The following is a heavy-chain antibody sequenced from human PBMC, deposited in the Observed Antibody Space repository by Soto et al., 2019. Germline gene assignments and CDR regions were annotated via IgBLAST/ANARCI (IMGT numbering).Heavy chain of an antibody. J-gene: IGHJ6*02. CDR2: IYYSGST. CDR3: ATAKYYYDSSGPLPHYYYGMDV. CDR1: GGSISSGDYY. V-gene: IGHV4-30-4*01. D-gene: IGHD3-22*01. Sequence: PSETLSLTCTVSGGSISSGDYYWSWIRQPPGKGLEWIGYIYYSGSTYYNPSLKSRVTISVDTSKNQFSLKLSSVTAADTAVYYCATAKYYYDSSGPLPHYYYGMDVWGQGTTVTVSS.